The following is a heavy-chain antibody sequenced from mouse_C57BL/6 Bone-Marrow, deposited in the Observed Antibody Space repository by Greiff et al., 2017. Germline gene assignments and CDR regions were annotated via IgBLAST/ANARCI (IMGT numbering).Heavy chain of an antibody. CDR2: INPSSGYT. J-gene: IGHJ3*01. D-gene: IGHD2-1*01. Sequence: QVQLKESGAELAKPGASVKLSCKASGYTFTSYWMHWVKQRPGQGLEWIGYINPSSGYTKYNQKFKDKATLTADKSSSTAYMQLSSLTYEDSAVXDCATGGNYAWFAYWGQGTLVTVSA. V-gene: IGHV1-7*01. CDR3: ATGGNYAWFAY. CDR1: GYTFTSYW.